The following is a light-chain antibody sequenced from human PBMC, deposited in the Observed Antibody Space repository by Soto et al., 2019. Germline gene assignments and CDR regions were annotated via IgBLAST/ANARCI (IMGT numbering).Light chain of an antibody. CDR2: EVF. J-gene: IGLJ2*01. Sequence: QSALTQPPSASGSPGQSVTISCTGTSSDVGGYNYVSWYQQHPGKAPKLLISEVFRRPSGVPDRFSGSKSGNTASLTVSGLQAEDEADYYCSSYAGDNNVLFGGGTQLTVL. CDR1: SSDVGGYNY. V-gene: IGLV2-8*01. CDR3: SSYAGDNNVL.